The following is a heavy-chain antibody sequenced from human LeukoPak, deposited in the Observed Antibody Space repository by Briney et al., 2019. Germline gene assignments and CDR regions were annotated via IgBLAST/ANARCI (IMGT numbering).Heavy chain of an antibody. Sequence: GESLRLSCATSGFIFNIHGMSWVRQAPGKGLEWVSFLSGGDGSTNYADSVKGRFTISRDNAKNSLYLQMNSLRAEDMALYYCAKDIGQQLATAFDIWGQGTMVTVSS. CDR3: AKDIGQQLATAFDI. CDR1: GFIFNIHG. CDR2: LSGGDGST. V-gene: IGHV3-23*01. D-gene: IGHD6-13*01. J-gene: IGHJ3*02.